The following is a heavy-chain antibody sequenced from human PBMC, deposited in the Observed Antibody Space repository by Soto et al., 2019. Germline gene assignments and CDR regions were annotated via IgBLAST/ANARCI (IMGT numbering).Heavy chain of an antibody. CDR1: GYTFTGYY. CDR2: INPNSGGT. CDR3: ARERGRVAVAANAFDI. V-gene: IGHV1-2*04. J-gene: IGHJ3*02. Sequence: GASVKVSCKASGYTFTGYYMHWVRQAPGQGLEWMGWINPNSGGTNYAQKFQGWVTMTRDTSISTAYMELSRLRSDDTAVYYCARERGRVAVAANAFDIWGQGTMVTVSS. D-gene: IGHD6-19*01.